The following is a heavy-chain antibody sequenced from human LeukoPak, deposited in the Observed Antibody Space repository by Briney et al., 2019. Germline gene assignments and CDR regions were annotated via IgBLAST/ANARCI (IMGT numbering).Heavy chain of an antibody. CDR1: DGSISGHY. J-gene: IGHJ3*02. D-gene: IGHD3-22*01. CDR2: IFYTGRT. Sequence: PSETLSLTCTVPDGSISGHYWSWIRQPPGKGLEWIGYIFYTGRTRYNPSLQSRVTISLDTSKSHFSLKLTSVTAADTAAYYCARLVDNDRNGHSDTFDMWGQGTMVTVSS. V-gene: IGHV4-59*11. CDR3: ARLVDNDRNGHSDTFDM.